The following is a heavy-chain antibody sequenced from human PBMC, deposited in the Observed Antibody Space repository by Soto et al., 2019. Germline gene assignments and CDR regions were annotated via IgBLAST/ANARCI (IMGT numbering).Heavy chain of an antibody. CDR1: GFTFSRYG. CDR3: AKGQGEYQVLAKYYFDH. Sequence: PGGSLRLSCAASGFTFSRYGMNWVRQAPGKGLEWVSAISGSGSTTYYADSVKGRFTISRDNSKHTLYLQMNSLRAEDSALYYCAKGQGEYQVLAKYYFDHWGQGTLVTVSS. J-gene: IGHJ4*02. V-gene: IGHV3-23*01. D-gene: IGHD2-2*01. CDR2: ISGSGSTT.